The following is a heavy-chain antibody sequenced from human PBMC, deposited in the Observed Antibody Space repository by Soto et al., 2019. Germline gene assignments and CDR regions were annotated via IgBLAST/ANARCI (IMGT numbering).Heavy chain of an antibody. V-gene: IGHV1-69*02. Sequence: QVQLVQSGTEVKKPGSSVKVSCKASGGTFRNYPINWVRQAPGQGLEWMGSIFPLTDIPDYAQNFQARLTISADNSTSTAYMELSSLTSDATAMYFCARGPLVVLNYFESWGQGTLVTVSS. J-gene: IGHJ4*02. CDR2: IFPLTDIP. CDR3: ARGPLVVLNYFES. CDR1: GGTFRNYP.